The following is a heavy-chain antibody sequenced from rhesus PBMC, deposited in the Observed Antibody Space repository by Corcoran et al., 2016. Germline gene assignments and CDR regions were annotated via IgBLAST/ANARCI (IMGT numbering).Heavy chain of an antibody. D-gene: IGHD6-25*01. J-gene: IGHJ4*01. CDR1: GFTFSSYW. Sequence: EVQLVESGGGLVQPGGSLRLSCAASGFTFSSYWMYWVRQDPGKGLEWVSRISSDGSSQSYADSVKGRFTISRENAKNSLYLQMNSLRAEDTAVYYCAAAIAAAGTGIDYWGQGVLVTVSS. CDR3: AAAIAAAGTGIDY. CDR2: ISSDGSSQ. V-gene: IGHV3-119*01.